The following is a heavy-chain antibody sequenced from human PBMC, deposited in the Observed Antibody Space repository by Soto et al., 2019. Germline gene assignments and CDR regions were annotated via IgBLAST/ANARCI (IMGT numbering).Heavy chain of an antibody. CDR1: GGTFSTYT. J-gene: IGHJ4*02. CDR3: AREVGANRFDY. V-gene: IGHV1-69*04. D-gene: IGHD1-26*01. Sequence: SVKVSCKASGGTFSTYTITWVRQAPGQGLEWMGRIIPIIGIINYAQKFQGRVTITADKFTGTAYMELTRLRSDDTAVYYCAREVGANRFDYWGQGTLVTVSS. CDR2: IIPIIGII.